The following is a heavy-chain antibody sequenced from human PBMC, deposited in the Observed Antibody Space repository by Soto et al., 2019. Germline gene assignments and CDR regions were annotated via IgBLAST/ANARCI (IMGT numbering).Heavy chain of an antibody. D-gene: IGHD2-15*01. V-gene: IGHV4-39*07. Sequence: SETLSLTCTVSGGSVSSSSYYWGWVRQPPGKGLEWIGCVHYSGSTYYNPSLKSRVTISVDTSKNLFSLKLKSVTAADTAVYYCARRSAVVAAGDAFDLWGQGTMVTVSS. J-gene: IGHJ3*01. CDR2: VHYSGST. CDR1: GGSVSSSSYY. CDR3: ARRSAVVAAGDAFDL.